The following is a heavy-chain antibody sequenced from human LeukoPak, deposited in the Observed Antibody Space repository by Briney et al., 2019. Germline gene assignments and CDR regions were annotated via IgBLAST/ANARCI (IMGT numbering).Heavy chain of an antibody. J-gene: IGHJ5*02. Sequence: PSETLSLTCSVSGDSISYYYWTWIRQPAGKGLDWIGRIYSNGGTNYNPSLNSRSTMSIDKAKNQFSLNLSSVTAADTAIYYSVRVHNSGPGYCSGTSCYRLGGWFDTWGQGTLVTVSS. CDR1: GDSISYYY. V-gene: IGHV4-4*07. D-gene: IGHD2-2*02. CDR3: VRVHNSGPGYCSGTSCYRLGGWFDT. CDR2: IYSNGGT.